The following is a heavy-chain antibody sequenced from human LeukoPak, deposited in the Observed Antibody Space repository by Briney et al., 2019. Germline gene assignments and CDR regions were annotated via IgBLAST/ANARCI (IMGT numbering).Heavy chain of an antibody. Sequence: PSETLSLTCAVYGGSLNGHYWSWIRQPPGKGLEWIGEGSESGGTKFNPSLKSRVTISVDTSKNQFSLKLSSVTAADTAVYYCARGKGGYDRGNWSDPWGQGTLVTVSS. J-gene: IGHJ5*02. CDR1: GGSLNGHY. CDR3: ARGKGGYDRGNWSDP. CDR2: GSESGGT. D-gene: IGHD5-12*01. V-gene: IGHV4-34*01.